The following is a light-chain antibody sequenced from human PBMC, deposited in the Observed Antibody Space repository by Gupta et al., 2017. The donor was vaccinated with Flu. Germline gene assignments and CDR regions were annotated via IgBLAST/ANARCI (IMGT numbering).Light chain of an antibody. J-gene: IGKJ4*02. CDR3: QQCKSDSLT. Sequence: DIQMTQSPSTLSASVGDRVAITCRASQSLSGRLAWYQQKPGKAPKLLIYEASSLESGVPSRFSGRGSGTEFTLTISSLQPDDFATYYCQQCKSDSLTFGEGTKVEIK. V-gene: IGKV1-5*03. CDR1: QSLSGR. CDR2: EAS.